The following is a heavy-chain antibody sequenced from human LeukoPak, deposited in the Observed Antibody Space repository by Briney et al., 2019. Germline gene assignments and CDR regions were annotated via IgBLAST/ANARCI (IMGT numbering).Heavy chain of an antibody. V-gene: IGHV1-69*13. CDR1: GGTFSSYA. CDR3: ATYTAMVNYYYYGMDV. Sequence: SVKVSCKASGGTFSSYAISWVRQAPGQGLEWMGGIIPIFGTANYAQKFQGRVTITADESTSTAYMELSSLRSEDTAVYYCATYTAMVNYYYYGMDVWGQGTTVTVSS. CDR2: IIPIFGTA. J-gene: IGHJ6*02. D-gene: IGHD5-18*01.